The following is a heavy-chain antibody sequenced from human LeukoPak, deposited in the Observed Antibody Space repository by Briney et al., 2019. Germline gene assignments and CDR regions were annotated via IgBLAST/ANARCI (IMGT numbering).Heavy chain of an antibody. CDR2: INHSGST. CDR1: GGSFSGYY. J-gene: IGHJ4*02. Sequence: KPSETLSLTCAVYGGSFSGYYWSWIRQPPGKGLEWIGEINHSGSTNYNPSLKSRLTISVDTSKNHFSLKLSSVTAADAAVYYCATLRTSGWYFDYWGQGTLVTVSS. CDR3: ATLRTSGWYFDY. V-gene: IGHV4-34*01. D-gene: IGHD6-19*01.